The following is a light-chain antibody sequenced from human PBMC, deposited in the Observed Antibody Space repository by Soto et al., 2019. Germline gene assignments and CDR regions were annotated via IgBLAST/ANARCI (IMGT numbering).Light chain of an antibody. V-gene: IGLV1-40*01. Sequence: QSVLTQPPSVSGAPGQRVTISCTGSSSNIGAGYDVHWYQQLPGTAPKLLIHANTNRPSGVPDRFSGSKSGTSASLAISGLQSEDEADYYCAAWDDNLNGWVFGGGTKLTVL. CDR1: SSNIGAGYD. CDR3: AAWDDNLNGWV. CDR2: ANT. J-gene: IGLJ3*02.